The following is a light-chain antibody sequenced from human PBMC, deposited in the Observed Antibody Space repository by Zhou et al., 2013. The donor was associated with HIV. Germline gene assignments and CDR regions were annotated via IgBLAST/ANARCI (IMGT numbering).Light chain of an antibody. CDR3: QQYADWPIT. V-gene: IGKV3-20*01. J-gene: IGKJ5*01. CDR2: NAS. CDR1: QSVSSSY. Sequence: EIVLTQSPGTLSLSPGERATLSCRASQSVSSSYLAWYQQKPGQAPRVLIYNASTRATGIPDRISGGGSGTEFTLTISSLQSEDLAGYYCQQYADWPITFGQGTRLEIK.